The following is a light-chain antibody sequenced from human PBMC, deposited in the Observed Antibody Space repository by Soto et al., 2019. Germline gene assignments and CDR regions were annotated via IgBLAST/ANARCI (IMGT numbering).Light chain of an antibody. CDR2: DVS. V-gene: IGLV2-14*01. J-gene: IGLJ1*01. CDR1: SSDVGGYNY. Sequence: QSALTQPASVSGSPGQSITISCTGTSSDVGGYNYVSWYQQHPGKAPKLMIYDVSNRPSGVSNRFSGSKSGDTASLTISGLQAEDEADYYCSPYTSSSALSVCGTGPKVTVL. CDR3: SPYTSSSALSV.